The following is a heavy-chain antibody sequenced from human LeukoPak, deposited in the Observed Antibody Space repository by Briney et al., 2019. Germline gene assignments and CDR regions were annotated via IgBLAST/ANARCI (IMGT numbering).Heavy chain of an antibody. CDR3: ARGASYDSDDAFDI. CDR2: IYTSGST. CDR1: GGSISPYY. V-gene: IGHV4-4*07. J-gene: IGHJ3*02. D-gene: IGHD3-3*01. Sequence: PSETLSLTCTVSGGSISPYYWSWIRQPAGKGLEWIGRIYTSGSTNSHPSLRTRVTISVDTSRNQFSLKLSSVTAADTAVYYCARGASYDSDDAFDIWGQGTMVTVSS.